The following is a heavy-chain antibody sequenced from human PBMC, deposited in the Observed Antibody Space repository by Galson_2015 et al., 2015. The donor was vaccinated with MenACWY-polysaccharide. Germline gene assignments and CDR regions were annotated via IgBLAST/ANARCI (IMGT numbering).Heavy chain of an antibody. Sequence: ETLSLTCTVSGGSISSSNYYWGWIRQSPEKGLEWIGTISYSGSTYYNPSLKSRVTISVDTSKNQFSLKLSSVTAADTAVYYCASRLAQVGIARYGYGMDVWGQGTTVTVSS. V-gene: IGHV4-39*01. CDR3: ASRLAQVGIARYGYGMDV. J-gene: IGHJ6*02. CDR2: ISYSGST. CDR1: GGSISSSNYY. D-gene: IGHD5-18*01.